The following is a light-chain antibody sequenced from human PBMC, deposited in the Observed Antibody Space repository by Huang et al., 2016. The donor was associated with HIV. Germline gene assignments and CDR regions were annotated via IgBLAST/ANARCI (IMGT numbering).Light chain of an antibody. CDR2: VAS. CDR1: QHIDSY. CDR3: QQSYSTPLT. V-gene: IGKV1-39*01. Sequence: QMTQSPPSLSTSVGDRVTITCRASQHIDSYLNWYQQKTGKVPKLLIYVASILQRWVPSRFSANGSGTDFTLTISSLHFEDFASYYCQQSYSTPLTFGGGTKLEI. J-gene: IGKJ4*01.